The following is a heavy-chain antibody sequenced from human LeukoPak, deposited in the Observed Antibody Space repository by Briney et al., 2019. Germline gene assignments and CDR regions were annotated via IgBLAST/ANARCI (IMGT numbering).Heavy chain of an antibody. D-gene: IGHD1-26*01. J-gene: IGHJ5*02. Sequence: GGSLRLSCATSGFTFSSYGMHWVRQVPGKGLEWVTVISHDAKSTYHVDSVKGRFTISRDNTKNSLYLQMNGLRAEDTAVYYCARVEWELLGRGFDPWGQGTLVTVSS. CDR2: ISHDAKST. CDR1: GFTFSSYG. CDR3: ARVEWELLGRGFDP. V-gene: IGHV3-33*08.